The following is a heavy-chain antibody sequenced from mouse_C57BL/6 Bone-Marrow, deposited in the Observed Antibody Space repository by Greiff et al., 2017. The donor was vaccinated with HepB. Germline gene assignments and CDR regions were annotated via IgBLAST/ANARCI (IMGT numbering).Heavy chain of an antibody. Sequence: VQLVESGPGLVAPSQSLSITCTVSGFSLTSYAISWVRQPPGKGLEWLGVIWTGGGKNYNSANKSRLSISKDNSKSQVFLKMNSLQTDDTARYYCARNGDYYGSSPYYFDYWGQGTTLTVSS. CDR3: ARNGDYYGSSPYYFDY. CDR2: IWTGGGK. D-gene: IGHD1-1*01. J-gene: IGHJ2*01. V-gene: IGHV2-9-1*01. CDR1: GFSLTSYA.